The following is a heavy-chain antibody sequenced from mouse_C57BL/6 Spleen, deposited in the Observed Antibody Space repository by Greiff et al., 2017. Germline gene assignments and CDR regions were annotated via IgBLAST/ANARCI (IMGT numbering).Heavy chain of an antibody. CDR3: AILFITTVVATDY. CDR2: IWRGGST. V-gene: IGHV2-5*01. Sequence: QVQLKESGPGLVQPSQSLSITCTVSGFSLTSYGVHWVRQSPGKGLEWLGVIWRGGSTDYNAAFMSRLSITKDNSKSQVFFKMNSLQADDTAIYYWAILFITTVVATDYWGQGTTLTVSS. D-gene: IGHD1-1*01. J-gene: IGHJ2*01. CDR1: GFSLTSYG.